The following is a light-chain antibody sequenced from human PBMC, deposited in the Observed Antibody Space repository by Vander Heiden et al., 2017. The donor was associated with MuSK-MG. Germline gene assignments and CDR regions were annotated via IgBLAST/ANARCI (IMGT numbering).Light chain of an antibody. CDR2: AAS. J-gene: IGKJ2*01. CDR3: KQLGQT. V-gene: IGKV1-9*01. Sequence: DLQLTQSPSFLSASVCDRVTIPCRASQGISNYLAWYQQKPGKAPKLLIYAASTLQSGVPSRISGSGSGTEFTLTISSLQPEDFATYYCKQLGQTFGQGTKLEIK. CDR1: QGISNY.